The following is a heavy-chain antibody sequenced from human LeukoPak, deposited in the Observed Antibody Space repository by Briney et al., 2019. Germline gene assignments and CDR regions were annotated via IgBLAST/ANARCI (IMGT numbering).Heavy chain of an antibody. Sequence: GESLKISCQGSGYSFTDYWIAWVRQKPGKGLGWMGVIYPADSDTRYNPSFQGQVTVSADKSISAAYLHWSSLQASDSGVYYCARQHYYDNSGFDYWGQGTQVTVSS. D-gene: IGHD3-22*01. CDR2: IYPADSDT. V-gene: IGHV5-51*01. CDR1: GYSFTDYW. J-gene: IGHJ4*02. CDR3: ARQHYYDNSGFDY.